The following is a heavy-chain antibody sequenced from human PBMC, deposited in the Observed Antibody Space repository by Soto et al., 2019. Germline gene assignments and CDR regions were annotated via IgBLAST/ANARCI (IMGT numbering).Heavy chain of an antibody. Sequence: ASVKVSCKASGYTFTSYGISWVRQAPGQGLEWMGWISAYNGNTNYAQKLQGRVTMTTDTSTSTAYMELRSLRSDDTAVYYCARESGYDILTGYKRPYYYGMDVWGQGTTVTVSS. CDR1: GYTFTSYG. V-gene: IGHV1-18*04. CDR3: ARESGYDILTGYKRPYYYGMDV. J-gene: IGHJ6*02. D-gene: IGHD3-9*01. CDR2: ISAYNGNT.